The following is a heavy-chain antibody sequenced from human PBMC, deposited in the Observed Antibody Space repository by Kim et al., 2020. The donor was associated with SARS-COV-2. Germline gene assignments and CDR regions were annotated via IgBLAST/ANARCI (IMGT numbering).Heavy chain of an antibody. J-gene: IGHJ5*02. CDR1: GFTFTNAW. Sequence: GGSLRLSCAASGFTFTNAWMSWVRQAPGKGLEWVGRIKGKTDGGTTDYAAHVRVSFTISRADSTNTLYMQVNSLKTADTAVYYCTTGPDYGDFNWLDPWG. CDR2: IKGKTDGGTT. D-gene: IGHD4-17*01. CDR3: TTGPDYGDFNWLDP. V-gene: IGHV3-15*01.